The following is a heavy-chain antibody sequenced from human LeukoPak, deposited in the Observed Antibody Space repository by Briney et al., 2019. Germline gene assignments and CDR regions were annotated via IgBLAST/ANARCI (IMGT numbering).Heavy chain of an antibody. V-gene: IGHV1-2*02. J-gene: IGHJ4*02. CDR2: INPDSGGA. CDR1: GYTFSGYY. CDR3: ARGGKSELGTCDF. D-gene: IGHD7-27*01. Sequence: VKVSCKASGYTFSGYYLNWVRQAPGQGLEWMGWINPDSGGAIYAQKFQGRVTMTRDTSTNTAYMELRSLRSDDTAVYFCARGGKSELGTCDFWGQGTLVTVSS.